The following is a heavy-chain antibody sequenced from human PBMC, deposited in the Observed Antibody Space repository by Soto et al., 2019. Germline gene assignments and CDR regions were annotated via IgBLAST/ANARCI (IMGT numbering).Heavy chain of an antibody. V-gene: IGHV4-59*08. Sequence: SQPLSHTKTVAEGSIISYYGSWIRQPPGKGLEWIGYIYYSGSTNYNPSLKSRVTISVDTSKNQFSLKLSSVTAADTAVYYCARRYSSAFDIWGQGTMVTVSS. CDR2: IYYSGST. J-gene: IGHJ3*02. CDR1: EGSIISYY. CDR3: ARRYSSAFDI. D-gene: IGHD6-13*01.